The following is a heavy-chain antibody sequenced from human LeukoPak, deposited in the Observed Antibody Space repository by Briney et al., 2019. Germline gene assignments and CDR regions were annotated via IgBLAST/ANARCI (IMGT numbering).Heavy chain of an antibody. J-gene: IGHJ4*02. CDR3: ARVGRGYSYDLDY. Sequence: PGGSLRLSCAASGFTFSIYWMHWVRQAPGKGLVWVSRINSDGSSTNYADSVKGRFTISRDNAKNSLYLQMNSLRAEDTAVYYCARVGRGYSYDLDYWGQGTLVTVSS. CDR1: GFTFSIYW. V-gene: IGHV3-74*01. CDR2: INSDGSST. D-gene: IGHD5-18*01.